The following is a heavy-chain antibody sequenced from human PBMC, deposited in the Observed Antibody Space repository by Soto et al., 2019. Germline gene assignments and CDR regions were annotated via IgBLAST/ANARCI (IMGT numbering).Heavy chain of an antibody. J-gene: IGHJ6*02. CDR3: ARKGTIYYYYYGMDV. V-gene: IGHV5-10-1*01. Sequence: PGESLKISCKGSGYSFTSYWISWVRQMPGKGLEWMGRIDPSDSYTNYSPSFQGHVTISADKSISTAYLQWSSLKASDTAMYYCARKGTIYYYYYGMDVWGQGTTVTVSS. CDR2: IDPSDSYT. CDR1: GYSFTSYW.